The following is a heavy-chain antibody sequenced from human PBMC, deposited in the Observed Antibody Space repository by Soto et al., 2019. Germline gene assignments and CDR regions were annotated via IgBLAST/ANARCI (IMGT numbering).Heavy chain of an antibody. V-gene: IGHV1-18*01. J-gene: IGHJ4*02. D-gene: IGHD1-26*01. CDR1: GYTFANYG. CDR3: ARDPSIVGASALDY. Sequence: ASVKVSCKASGYTFANYGMSWVRQAPGQGLEWMGWISAYNGNTNYAQKFQGRVTMTTDTSTSTAYMELRSLRSDDTAVYCCARDPSIVGASALDYWGQGTLVTVSS. CDR2: ISAYNGNT.